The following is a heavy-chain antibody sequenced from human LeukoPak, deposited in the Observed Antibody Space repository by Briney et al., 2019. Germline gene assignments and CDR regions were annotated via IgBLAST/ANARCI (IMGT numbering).Heavy chain of an antibody. CDR1: GGSFSGYY. J-gene: IGHJ4*02. CDR2: INHSGST. Sequence: SETLSLTCAVYGGSFSGYYWSWIRQPPGKGLEWIGEINHSGSTYYNPSLKSRVTISVDTSKNQFSLKLSSVTAADTAVYYCARVPYYDSSGHFDYWGQGTLVTVSS. D-gene: IGHD3-22*01. CDR3: ARVPYYDSSGHFDY. V-gene: IGHV4-34*01.